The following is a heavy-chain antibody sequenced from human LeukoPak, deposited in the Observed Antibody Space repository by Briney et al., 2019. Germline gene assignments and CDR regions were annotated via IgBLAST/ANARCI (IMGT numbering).Heavy chain of an antibody. D-gene: IGHD3-10*01. CDR3: ATKPNSEYYFDY. CDR1: GYSISSNNW. Sequence: WDTLSLTCAVSGYSISSNNWWGWIRQPPGKGLEWIGYIYYTGSTYYNPSLQSRVTMSVDTSKNQFSLRLTSVTAVDTAVYYCATKPNSEYYFDYWGRGTLVTVSS. J-gene: IGHJ4*02. CDR2: IYYTGST. V-gene: IGHV4-28*01.